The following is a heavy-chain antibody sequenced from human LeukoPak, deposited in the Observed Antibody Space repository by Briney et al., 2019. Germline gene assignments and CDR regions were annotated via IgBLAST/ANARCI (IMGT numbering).Heavy chain of an antibody. CDR3: ARDSSSNWNYIGAFDI. CDR1: GFTFSSYA. Sequence: GGSLRLSCAASGFTFSSYAMHWVRQAPGKGLEWVAVISYDGSNKYYADSVKGRFTISRDNSKNTLYLQMNSLRAEDTAVYYCARDSSSNWNYIGAFDIWGQGTMVTVSS. CDR2: ISYDGSNK. J-gene: IGHJ3*02. V-gene: IGHV3-30-3*01. D-gene: IGHD1-7*01.